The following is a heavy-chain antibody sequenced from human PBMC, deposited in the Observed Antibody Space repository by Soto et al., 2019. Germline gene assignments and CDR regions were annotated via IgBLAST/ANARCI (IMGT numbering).Heavy chain of an antibody. CDR1: GYTLTSYG. J-gene: IGHJ6*02. V-gene: IGHV1-18*04. CDR3: AREGRSYCYYGMDV. Sequence: ASAKASFKASGYTLTSYGISWVRHAPGQGFEWIGWISGYNGNTTYAQKLQGRVTMTTNTSTSTAYMELRSLRSDDTAVYYCAREGRSYCYYGMDVWGQGTMVTVSS. CDR2: ISGYNGNT.